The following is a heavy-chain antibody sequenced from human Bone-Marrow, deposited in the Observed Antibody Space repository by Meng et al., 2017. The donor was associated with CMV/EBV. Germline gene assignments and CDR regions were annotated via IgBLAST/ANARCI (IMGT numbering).Heavy chain of an antibody. CDR2: INPNSGGT. V-gene: IGHV1-2*02. Sequence: TGYYMHWVRQAPGQGLEWMGWINPNSGGTNYAQKFQGRVTMTRDTSISTAYMELSRLRSDDTAVYYCARDRRYCSSTSCYKSGAGFDPWGQGTLVTVSS. CDR3: ARDRRYCSSTSCYKSGAGFDP. CDR1: TGYY. J-gene: IGHJ5*02. D-gene: IGHD2-2*02.